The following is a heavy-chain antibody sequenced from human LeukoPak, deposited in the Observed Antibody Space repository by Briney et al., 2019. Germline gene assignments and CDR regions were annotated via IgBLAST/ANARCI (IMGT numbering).Heavy chain of an antibody. CDR2: IYYSGST. CDR3: ARQGYFSNNRWSNRFDP. J-gene: IGHJ5*02. CDR1: GGSISSYY. Sequence: SETLSLTCTVSGGSISSYYWSWIRQPPGKGLEWIGYIYYSGSTNYNPSLKSRVTISVDTSKNQFSLKLSSVTAADTGVYLCARQGYFSNNRWSNRFDPWGQGTLVTGS. V-gene: IGHV4-59*08. D-gene: IGHD2-2*01.